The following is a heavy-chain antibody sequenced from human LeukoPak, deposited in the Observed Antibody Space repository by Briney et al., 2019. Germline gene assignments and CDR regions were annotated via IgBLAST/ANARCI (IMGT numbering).Heavy chain of an antibody. CDR2: IYYSGST. CDR3: ARGGFDGGYRSQFDY. V-gene: IGHV4-31*03. Sequence: SETLSLTCTVSGGSISSGGYYWSWIRQHPGKGLEWIGYIYYSGSTYYNPSLRSRVTISVDTSKNQFSLKLSSVTAADTAVYYCARGGFDGGYRSQFDYWGQGTLVTVSS. J-gene: IGHJ4*02. D-gene: IGHD4-17*01. CDR1: GGSISSGGYY.